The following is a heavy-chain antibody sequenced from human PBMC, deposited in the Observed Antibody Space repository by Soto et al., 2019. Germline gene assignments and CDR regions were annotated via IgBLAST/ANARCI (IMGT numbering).Heavy chain of an antibody. CDR2: IGDFDDEL. J-gene: IGHJ5*02. Sequence: QVQLVQSGAAMKKPGASVQVSCKASVYTFTDYVISWVRQAPGQGLEWMGWIGDFDDELNFAQKLQGRVTPTTDTSTSTAYMELRSLPSDDAAIFYCARDYDRWGEDSFDPWGQGTLVTVSS. CDR3: ARDYDRWGEDSFDP. D-gene: IGHD3-16*01. CDR1: VYTFTDYV. V-gene: IGHV1-18*01.